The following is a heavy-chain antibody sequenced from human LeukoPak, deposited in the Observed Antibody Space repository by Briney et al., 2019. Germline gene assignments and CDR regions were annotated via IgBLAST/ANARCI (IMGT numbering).Heavy chain of an antibody. D-gene: IGHD3-16*01. Sequence: PGGSLRLSCAASGFTFSDYTMHWVRQAPGKGLEWVAVIFYDGNKKYYTDSVRGRFTISRDNSRNTLYLQMHSLTAEDTAVYFCARDDGDDITIINDYYFDSWGQGTLVTVSS. CDR3: ARDDGDDITIINDYYFDS. CDR1: GFTFSDYT. J-gene: IGHJ4*02. V-gene: IGHV3-30-3*01. CDR2: IFYDGNKK.